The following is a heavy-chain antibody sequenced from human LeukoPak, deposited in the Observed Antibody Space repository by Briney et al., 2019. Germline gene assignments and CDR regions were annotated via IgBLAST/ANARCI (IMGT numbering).Heavy chain of an antibody. CDR3: ARDRASIGSYNWIDP. V-gene: IGHV1-2*02. D-gene: IGHD2-2*02. Sequence: ASVKVSCKASGYTFTGYYMHWVRQAPGQGLEWMGWINANSGDTRYAQKIEGRVSMTRDTSISTAYMELSNLRSDDTAVYYCARDRASIGSYNWIDPWGQGTLVTVSS. CDR1: GYTFTGYY. CDR2: INANSGDT. J-gene: IGHJ5*02.